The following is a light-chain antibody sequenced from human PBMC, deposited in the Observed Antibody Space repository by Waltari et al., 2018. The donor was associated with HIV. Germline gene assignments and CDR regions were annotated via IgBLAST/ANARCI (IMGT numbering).Light chain of an antibody. CDR1: SSNVDGYNS. CDR3: CSYAASYTRR. J-gene: IGLJ1*01. V-gene: IGLV2-11*02. Sequence: HCALTQPRSVSGSPGQSVTISCTETSSNVDGYNSVSWYQQHPGKAPKLMIYDVRKGPSGVLDRVSGSMSGNTSSLTISGLQAEDEADYYCCSYAASYTRRFGTGTKVTVL. CDR2: DVR.